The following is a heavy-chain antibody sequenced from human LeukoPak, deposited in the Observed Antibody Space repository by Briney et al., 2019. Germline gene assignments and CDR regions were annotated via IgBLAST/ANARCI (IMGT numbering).Heavy chain of an antibody. CDR3: ATDRFVLRYFRWLFY. Sequence: ASVKVSCKTSGYTFTGYYMHWVRQAPGQGLEWLGRIDPNSGGTSYAHNFQGRVTMTRDTSISTAYMDLSSLRSEDTAVYYCATDRFVLRYFRWLFYWGQGTLVTVSS. CDR2: IDPNSGGT. D-gene: IGHD3-9*01. V-gene: IGHV1-2*06. CDR1: GYTFTGYY. J-gene: IGHJ4*02.